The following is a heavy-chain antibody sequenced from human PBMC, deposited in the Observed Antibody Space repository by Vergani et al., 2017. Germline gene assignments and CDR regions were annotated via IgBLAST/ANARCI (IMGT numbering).Heavy chain of an antibody. D-gene: IGHD2-2*01. CDR1: GFTFSSYA. CDR2: ISWNSGSI. V-gene: IGHV3-9*01. Sequence: EVQLLESGGGLVQPGGSLRLSCAASGFTFSSYAMHWVRQAPGKGLEWVSGISWNSGSIGYADSVKGRFTISRDNAKNSLYLQMNSLRTEDTALYYCAKDISQYCSSTSCYYYYYGMDVWGQGTTVTVSS. J-gene: IGHJ6*02. CDR3: AKDISQYCSSTSCYYYYYGMDV.